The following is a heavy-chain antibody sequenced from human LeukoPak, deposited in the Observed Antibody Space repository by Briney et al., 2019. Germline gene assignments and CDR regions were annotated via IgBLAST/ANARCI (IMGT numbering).Heavy chain of an antibody. J-gene: IGHJ4*02. CDR1: GFTFSSYA. D-gene: IGHD3-10*01. CDR2: ISGSGGST. V-gene: IGHV3-23*01. Sequence: GGSLRLSCAASGFTFSSYAMTWVRQAPGKGLEWVSGISGSGGSTYYADSVKGRFTISRDDSKNTLYLQMNSLRAEDTAVYYYAKSAGLLWFRELPSLDYWGQGTLVTVSS. CDR3: AKSAGLLWFRELPSLDY.